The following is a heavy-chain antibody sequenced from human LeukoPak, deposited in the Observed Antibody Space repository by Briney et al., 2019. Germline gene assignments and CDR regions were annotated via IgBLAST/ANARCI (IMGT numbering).Heavy chain of an antibody. D-gene: IGHD1-26*01. V-gene: IGHV3-7*03. J-gene: IGHJ6*03. CDR1: GFSFSSYW. Sequence: GGSLRLSCAVSGFSFSSYWMSWVRQAPGKGLEWVANIKQDESEKYYVDSVKGRFTISRDNAKNSVYLQMNSLRAEDTAVYYCAKDVGGTNFHYMDVWGKGTTVIVSS. CDR3: AKDVGGTNFHYMDV. CDR2: IKQDESEK.